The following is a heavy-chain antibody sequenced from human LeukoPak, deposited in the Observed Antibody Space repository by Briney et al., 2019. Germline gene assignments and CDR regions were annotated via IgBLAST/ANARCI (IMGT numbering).Heavy chain of an antibody. CDR3: AKRGNYYDSSGYDIDY. Sequence: PSETLSLTCTVSGGSISSSSYYWGWIRQPPGKGLEWIGSIYYSGSTYYNPSLKSRVTISVDTSKNQFSLKLSSVTAADTAVYYCAKRGNYYDSSGYDIDYWGQGTLVTVSS. CDR1: GGSISSSSYY. J-gene: IGHJ4*02. CDR2: IYYSGST. V-gene: IGHV4-39*01. D-gene: IGHD3-22*01.